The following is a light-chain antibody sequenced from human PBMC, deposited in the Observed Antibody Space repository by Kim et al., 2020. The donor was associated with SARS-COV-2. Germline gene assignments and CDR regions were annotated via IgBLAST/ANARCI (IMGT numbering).Light chain of an antibody. CDR1: SSDVGGYNY. CDR3: SSYTSSSRV. Sequence: QSASVSGSPGQSITISCTGTSSDVGGYNYVSWYQQHPGKAPKLMIYDVSKRPSGVSNPFSGSKSGNTASLTISGLQAEDEADYYCSSYTSSSRVFGGGTQLTVL. CDR2: DVS. J-gene: IGLJ3*02. V-gene: IGLV2-14*01.